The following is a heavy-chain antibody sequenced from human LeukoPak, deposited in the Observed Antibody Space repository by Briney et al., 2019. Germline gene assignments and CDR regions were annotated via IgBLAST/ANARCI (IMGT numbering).Heavy chain of an antibody. D-gene: IGHD6-6*01. CDR2: ISYDGSNK. Sequence: PGGSLRLSCVASGITFSTYAMSWVRQAPGKGLEWVAVISYDGSNKYYADSVKGRFTISRDNSKNTLYLQMNSLRAEDTAVYYCARDLYRYTSSSVFDYWGQGTLVTVSS. CDR3: ARDLYRYTSSSVFDY. CDR1: GITFSTYA. J-gene: IGHJ4*02. V-gene: IGHV3-30-3*01.